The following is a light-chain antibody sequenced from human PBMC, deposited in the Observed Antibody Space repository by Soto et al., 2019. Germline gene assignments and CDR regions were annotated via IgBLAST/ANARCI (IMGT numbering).Light chain of an antibody. Sequence: EIVMTQSPATLSVSPGERATLSCRASQSVNIYLAWYQQKPGQAPRLLIFGASSRATGIPARFSGSGSGTEFNLTISSLRSEDLAVYFCQQYDDWLRLTFGGGTKVEIK. CDR1: QSVNIY. J-gene: IGKJ4*01. CDR2: GAS. CDR3: QQYDDWLRLT. V-gene: IGKV3D-15*01.